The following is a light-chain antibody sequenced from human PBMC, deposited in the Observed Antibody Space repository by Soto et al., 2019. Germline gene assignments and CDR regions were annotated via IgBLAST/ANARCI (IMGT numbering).Light chain of an antibody. CDR2: EVN. J-gene: IGLJ2*01. CDR3: SSYAAINTVV. Sequence: QSALTQPPSASGSPGQSVTFSCTGTTTDVGGYNYVSWYQQHPGKAPKLIIYEVNKRPSGVPHRFSGSKSGNTASLTVSGLQAEDEADYYCSSYAAINTVVFGGGTKLTVL. CDR1: TTDVGGYNY. V-gene: IGLV2-8*01.